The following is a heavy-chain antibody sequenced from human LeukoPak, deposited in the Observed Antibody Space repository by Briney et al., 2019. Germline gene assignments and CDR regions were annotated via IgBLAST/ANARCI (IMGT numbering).Heavy chain of an antibody. CDR3: ARFLTMVRGVTDY. J-gene: IGHJ4*02. Sequence: SETLSLTCTVSGGSISSSSYYWGWIRQPPGKGLEWIGSIYYSGSTDYNPSRKSRVTISVDPSKTQFSLKLSSVTAADTAVYYCARFLTMVRGVTDYWGQGTLVTVSS. CDR2: IYYSGST. CDR1: GGSISSSSYY. V-gene: IGHV4-39*07. D-gene: IGHD3-10*01.